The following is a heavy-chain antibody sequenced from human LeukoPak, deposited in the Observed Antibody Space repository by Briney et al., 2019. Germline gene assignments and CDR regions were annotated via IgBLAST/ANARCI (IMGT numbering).Heavy chain of an antibody. CDR3: ARNRDYGQTGYFDY. CDR2: IIGSGGST. J-gene: IGHJ4*02. V-gene: IGHV3-23*01. D-gene: IGHD4/OR15-4a*01. Sequence: GGSLRLSCAASGFTFSSYAMSWVRQAPGKGLEWVSAIIGSGGSTYYADSVKGRFNIYRDHSKNTLYLQLNSLRAEDTAVYYCARNRDYGQTGYFDYWGQGTLVTVSS. CDR1: GFTFSSYA.